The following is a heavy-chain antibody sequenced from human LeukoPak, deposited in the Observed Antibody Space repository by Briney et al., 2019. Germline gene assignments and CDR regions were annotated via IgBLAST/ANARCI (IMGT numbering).Heavy chain of an antibody. D-gene: IGHD1-26*01. J-gene: IGHJ4*02. CDR1: GFTFSTYW. V-gene: IGHV3-7*01. CDR2: LKQDGGEK. CDR3: ARDRIVGATTEPDY. Sequence: GGSLRLSCAASGFTFSTYWMSWVRQAPGKGLEWVANLKQDGGEKYYVDSVKGRFTISSDNAKNSLYLQMNSLRAEDTAAYYCARDRIVGATTEPDYWGQGTLVTVSS.